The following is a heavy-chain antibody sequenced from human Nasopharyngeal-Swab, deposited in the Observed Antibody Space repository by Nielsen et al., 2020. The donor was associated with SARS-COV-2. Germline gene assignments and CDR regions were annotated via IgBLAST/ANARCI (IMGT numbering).Heavy chain of an antibody. CDR2: ISYGGST. J-gene: IGHJ5*01. Sequence: SETLSLTCAVYGGSFSGHFWSWIRQPPGKGLDWIGYISYGGSTNYNPSLRSRVTISVDTSKSQFSLKLTSVTAADTAVYYCARGLYDGSGLLDSWGHGTLVTVSS. CDR3: ARGLYDGSGLLDS. D-gene: IGHD3-22*01. CDR1: GGSFSGHF. V-gene: IGHV4-59*11.